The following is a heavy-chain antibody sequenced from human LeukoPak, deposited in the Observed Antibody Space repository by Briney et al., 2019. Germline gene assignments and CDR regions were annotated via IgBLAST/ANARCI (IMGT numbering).Heavy chain of an antibody. Sequence: GGSLRLSCAASGFTFGDYYMSWIRQAPGKGLEWVSYISGSGHYTYSADSVKGRFTISRDNGRNSVILQMNSLRAEDTAVYYCARGGVNAVTTAVDYWGQGIQVTVSS. CDR2: ISGSGHYT. V-gene: IGHV3-11*05. D-gene: IGHD4-17*01. CDR1: GFTFGDYY. CDR3: ARGGVNAVTTAVDY. J-gene: IGHJ4*02.